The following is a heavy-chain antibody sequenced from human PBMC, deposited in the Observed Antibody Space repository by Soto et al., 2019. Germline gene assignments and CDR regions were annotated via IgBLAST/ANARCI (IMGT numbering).Heavy chain of an antibody. CDR2: ISYDGSNK. J-gene: IGHJ4*02. D-gene: IGHD4-17*01. Sequence: GGSLILSCAASGFTFSSYAMHWVRQAPGKGLEWVAVISYDGSNKYYADSVKGRFTISRDNSKNTLYLQMNSLRAEDTAVYYCARDQDLDDYGDLFDYWGQGTLVTVSS. CDR3: ARDQDLDDYGDLFDY. CDR1: GFTFSSYA. V-gene: IGHV3-30-3*01.